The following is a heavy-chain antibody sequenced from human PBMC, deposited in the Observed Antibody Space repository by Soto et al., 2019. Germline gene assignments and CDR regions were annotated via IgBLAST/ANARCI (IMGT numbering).Heavy chain of an antibody. V-gene: IGHV4-39*01. J-gene: IGHJ4*02. CDR2: IYYSGTT. CDR1: GGSMRTPNYY. Sequence: QLQLQESGPGLVKPSTTLSLTCNVSGGSMRTPNYYWVWIRQPPGKGLEWIGSIYYSGTTYYSPFLKSRVAISADTSKNQFSLMLDSVAAADTAVYFCAAVVPAARVDYWGQGALITVSS. CDR3: AAVVPAARVDY. D-gene: IGHD6-25*01.